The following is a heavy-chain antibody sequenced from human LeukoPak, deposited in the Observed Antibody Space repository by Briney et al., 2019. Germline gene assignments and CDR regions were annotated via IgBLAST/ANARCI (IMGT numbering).Heavy chain of an antibody. J-gene: IGHJ4*02. V-gene: IGHV4-61*02. CDR1: GGSISSGSYY. CDR2: IYTSGST. CDR3: AREGVMNTFAGVLVDY. D-gene: IGHD3-16*02. Sequence: PSETLSLTCTVSGGSISSGSYYWSWIRQPAGKGLEWIGRIYTSGSTNYNPSLKSRVTISVDTSKNQFSLKLSSVTAADTAVYYCAREGVMNTFAGVLVDYWGQGALVTVSS.